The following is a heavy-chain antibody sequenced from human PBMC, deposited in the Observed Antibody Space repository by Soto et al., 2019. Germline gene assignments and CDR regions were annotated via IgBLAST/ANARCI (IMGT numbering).Heavy chain of an antibody. Sequence: QVQLQQWGAGLLKPSETLSLTCAVYGGSFSGYYWSWIRQPPGKGLEWIGEINHSGSTNYNPSLKGRVTISVDTSKNQFSLKLSSVTAADTAVYYCARVNAWAVAGTEYFDYWGQGTLVTVSS. V-gene: IGHV4-34*01. CDR2: INHSGST. J-gene: IGHJ4*02. D-gene: IGHD6-19*01. CDR3: ARVNAWAVAGTEYFDY. CDR1: GGSFSGYY.